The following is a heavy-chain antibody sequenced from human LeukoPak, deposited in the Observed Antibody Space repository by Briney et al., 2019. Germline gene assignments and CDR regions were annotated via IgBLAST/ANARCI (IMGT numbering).Heavy chain of an antibody. J-gene: IGHJ5*02. CDR3: ARDMNGLT. CDR2: INSDGSGT. Sequence: GRSLRLSCAASGNYWMHWVRQVPGKGLVWVSHINSDGSGTDYAESVKGRFTISRDNAKNTLYLHMSSLRVEDTAVYYCARDMNGLTWGQGTLVTVSS. D-gene: IGHD1-1*01. CDR1: GNYW. V-gene: IGHV3-74*01.